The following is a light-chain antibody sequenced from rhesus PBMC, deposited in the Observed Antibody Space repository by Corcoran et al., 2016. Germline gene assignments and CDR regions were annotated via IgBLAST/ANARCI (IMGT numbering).Light chain of an antibody. Sequence: QAAPTQSPSVSGSPGQSVTISCTGTSGAIGGYDRVSWYQQHPGKSPKLMIYEVTKRPSGVSGRFSGSRSDNTASLTISGLQAEDEADYFCSSYSTTDNFVFGSGTRLTVL. V-gene: IGLV2-13*03. J-gene: IGLJ1*01. CDR3: SSYSTTDNFV. CDR1: SGAIGGYDR. CDR2: EVT.